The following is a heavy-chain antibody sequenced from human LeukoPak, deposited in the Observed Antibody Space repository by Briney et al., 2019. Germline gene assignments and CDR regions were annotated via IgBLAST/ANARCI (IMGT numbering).Heavy chain of an antibody. D-gene: IGHD5-18*01. CDR3: ARVTQLWLLGYYYYYMDV. CDR2: IKQDGSEK. CDR1: GFTFSSYW. V-gene: IGHV3-7*01. J-gene: IGHJ6*03. Sequence: GGSLRLSCAASGFTFSSYWMSWVRQAPGKGLEWGANIKQDGSEKYYVDSVKGRFTISRDNAKNSLYLQMNSLRAEDTAVYYCARVTQLWLLGYYYYYMDVWGKGTTVTVSS.